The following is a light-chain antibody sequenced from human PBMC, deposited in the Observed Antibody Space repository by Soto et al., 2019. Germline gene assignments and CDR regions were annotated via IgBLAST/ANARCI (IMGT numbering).Light chain of an antibody. CDR3: SSYTSSNTYV. V-gene: IGLV2-14*03. J-gene: IGLJ1*01. Sequence: QSALTQPASVSGSPGQWTTISCTGTSSDVGGYNYVSWYQHHPGKAPKLMIYDVTTRPSGVSNRFSGCKSGNTASLTISGLQTEDEADYYCSSYTSSNTYVFGTGTQLTVL. CDR1: SSDVGGYNY. CDR2: DVT.